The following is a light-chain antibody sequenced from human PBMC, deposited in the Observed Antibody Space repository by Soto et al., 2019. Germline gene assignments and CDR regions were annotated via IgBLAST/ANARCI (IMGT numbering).Light chain of an antibody. V-gene: IGLV1-47*01. CDR3: GAWDASLNGPV. J-gene: IGLJ2*01. CDR2: RNN. CDR1: SSNIGNNY. Sequence: QSVLTQPPSASGTPGQRVTISCSGSSSNIGNNYVYWHQQLPGTAPKLLIYRNNQRPSGVPDRFSGSKTGTSASLAISGLRSDDETDYYCGAWDASLNGPVFGGGTKLTVL.